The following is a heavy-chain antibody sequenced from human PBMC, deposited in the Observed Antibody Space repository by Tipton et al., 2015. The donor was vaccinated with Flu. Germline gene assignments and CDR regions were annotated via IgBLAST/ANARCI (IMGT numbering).Heavy chain of an antibody. CDR2: INPNSGGT. D-gene: IGHD4-23*01. CDR3: ARDSTVATDYYYYYGMDV. Sequence: QSGAEVKKPGSSVKVSCKASGGTFSSYTISWVRQAPGQGLEWMGWINPNSGGTNYAQKFQGWVTMTRDTSISTAYMELSRLRSDDTAVYYCARDSTVATDYYYYYGMDVWGQGTTVTVSS. V-gene: IGHV1-2*04. CDR1: GGTFSSYT. J-gene: IGHJ6*02.